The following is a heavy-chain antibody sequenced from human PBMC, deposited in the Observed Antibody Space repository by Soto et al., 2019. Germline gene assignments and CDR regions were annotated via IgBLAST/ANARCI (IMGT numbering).Heavy chain of an antibody. CDR2: IYYSGTT. V-gene: IGHV4-39*01. D-gene: IGHD3-10*01. CDR1: GDSITSNSYF. CDR3: ARLDYYGSGRDYHQNLNCYGMDF. Sequence: PSETLSLTCTVSGDSITSNSYFWAWIRQPPGKGLEWIGSIYYSGTTYYNPSLKSRVTISVDRSKNQFSLKLSSVTAADTAVYYCARLDYYGSGRDYHQNLNCYGMDFWGQGTTVTVAS. J-gene: IGHJ6*02.